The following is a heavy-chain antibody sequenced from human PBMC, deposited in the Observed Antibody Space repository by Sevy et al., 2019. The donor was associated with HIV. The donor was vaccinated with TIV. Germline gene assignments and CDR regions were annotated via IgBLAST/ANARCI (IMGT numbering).Heavy chain of an antibody. CDR3: ARLYSSSWYYYYGMDV. Sequence: GGSLRLSCAASGFIFSNYWMTWVRQAPGKGLEWVANKKQDGSEKYYVDSVKGRFTISRDNAKNSLYLQMNSLRAEDTAVYYCARLYSSSWYYYYGMDVWGQGTTVTVSS. V-gene: IGHV3-7*03. J-gene: IGHJ6*02. CDR2: KKQDGSEK. CDR1: GFIFSNYW. D-gene: IGHD6-13*01.